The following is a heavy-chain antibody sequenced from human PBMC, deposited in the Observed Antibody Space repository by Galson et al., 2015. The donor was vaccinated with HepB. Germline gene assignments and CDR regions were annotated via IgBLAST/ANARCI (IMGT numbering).Heavy chain of an antibody. Sequence: SLRLSCAASGFTFSRYTINWVRQAPGKGLEWVSSISGSSSYIYYADSVQGRLTISRANAKNSAYLQMNSLRAEDTAVYYCARVGDLRGTTVGYYKYYYMDVWGKGTTVTVSS. J-gene: IGHJ6*03. V-gene: IGHV3-21*01. D-gene: IGHD1-1*01. CDR1: GFTFSRYT. CDR3: ARVGDLRGTTVGYYKYYYMDV. CDR2: ISGSSSYI.